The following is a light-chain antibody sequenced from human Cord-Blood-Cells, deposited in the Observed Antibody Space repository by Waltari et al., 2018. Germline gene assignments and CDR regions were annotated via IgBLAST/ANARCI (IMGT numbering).Light chain of an antibody. V-gene: IGLV2-14*01. J-gene: IGLJ7*01. CDR2: DVS. Sequence: QSALTQPASVSGSPGQSITNSCTGTSSDVGGYNYVPWYQQHPGKAPNRMIYDVSNRPSGVSNRFSGSKSGNTASLTISGLQAEDEADYYCSSYTSSSHAVFGGVTQLTVL. CDR3: SSYTSSSHAV. CDR1: SSDVGGYNY.